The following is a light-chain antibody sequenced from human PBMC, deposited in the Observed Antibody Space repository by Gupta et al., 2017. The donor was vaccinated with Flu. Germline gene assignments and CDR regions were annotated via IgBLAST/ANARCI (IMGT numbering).Light chain of an antibody. CDR1: QSVSSSY. J-gene: IGKJ1*01. CDR2: GAS. V-gene: IGKV3-20*01. CDR3: QQYSSSPKT. Sequence: VLTQSPGTLSLSPREIATLSCRASQSVSSSYLAWYQQKPGQAPRLLIYGASSRATGVPDRFSGSGSGTDFTLTISRLEPEDFAVYYCQQYSSSPKTFGQGTKVEIK.